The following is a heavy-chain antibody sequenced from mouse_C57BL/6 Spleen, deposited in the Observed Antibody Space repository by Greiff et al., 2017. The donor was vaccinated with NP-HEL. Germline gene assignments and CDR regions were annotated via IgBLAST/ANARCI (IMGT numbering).Heavy chain of an antibody. J-gene: IGHJ1*03. D-gene: IGHD2-1*01. CDR3: ARGDYGNWYFDV. CDR1: GYTFTSYW. V-gene: IGHV1-50*01. Sequence: QVQLKQPGAELVKPGASVKLSCKASGYTFTSYWMQWVKQRPGQGLEWIGEIDPSDSYTNYNQKFKGKATLTVDTSSSPAYMQLSSLTSEDAAVYYCARGDYGNWYFDVWGTGTTVTVSS. CDR2: IDPSDSYT.